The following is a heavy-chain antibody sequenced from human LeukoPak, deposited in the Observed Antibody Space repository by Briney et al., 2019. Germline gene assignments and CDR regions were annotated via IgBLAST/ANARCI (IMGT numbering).Heavy chain of an antibody. D-gene: IGHD3-10*01. CDR2: IYPGDSDT. J-gene: IGHJ4*02. CDR1: GYSFTSYW. Sequence: GESLKISCKGSGYSFTSYWIGWVRQMPGKGLEWMGIIYPGDSDTRYSPSFQGQVTISADKSISTVSLQWSSLKASDTAMYYCARQSRDGSKTRGYYFDYWGQGALVTVSS. V-gene: IGHV5-51*01. CDR3: ARQSRDGSKTRGYYFDY.